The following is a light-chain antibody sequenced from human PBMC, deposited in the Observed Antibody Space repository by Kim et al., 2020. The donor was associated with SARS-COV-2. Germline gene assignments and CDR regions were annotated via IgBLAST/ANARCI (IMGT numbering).Light chain of an antibody. CDR3: GTWDSDLSVGL. Sequence: GQKVTISCFGGNANVGKNYVSLYQQVPGAAPKVVIYDDSDRPSGVPDRFSGSKSGTSATLDITGLQSGDEADYYCGTWDSDLSVGLFGGGTQLTVL. CDR2: DDS. J-gene: IGLJ3*02. CDR1: NANVGKNY. V-gene: IGLV1-51*01.